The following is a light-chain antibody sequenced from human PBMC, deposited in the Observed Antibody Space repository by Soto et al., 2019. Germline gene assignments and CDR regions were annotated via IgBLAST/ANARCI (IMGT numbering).Light chain of an antibody. CDR1: QCISRY. Sequence: DIQMTQSPSSMSASVGDRFTITCRASQCISRYLNWHQQKPGKAPKLLIYAASSLQSGVPSRFSGSGSGTDFTLTISSLQPEDFATYYCQQSYSTLWLTFGGGTKVDIK. CDR3: QQSYSTLWLT. CDR2: AAS. V-gene: IGKV1-39*01. J-gene: IGKJ4*01.